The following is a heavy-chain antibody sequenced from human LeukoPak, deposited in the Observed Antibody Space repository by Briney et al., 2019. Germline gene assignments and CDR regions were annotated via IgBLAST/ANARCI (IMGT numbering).Heavy chain of an antibody. J-gene: IGHJ4*02. D-gene: IGHD5-18*01. CDR1: GYSFSSYW. CDR3: ARGGEYSYASSDY. CDR2: IYPGDSDT. Sequence: GESLKISCKGSGYSFSSYWIGWVRQMPGKGLEWMGIIYPGDSDTRYSPSFQGQVTISADKSISTAYLQWSSLKASDTAVYYCARGGEYSYASSDYWGQGTLVTVSS. V-gene: IGHV5-51*01.